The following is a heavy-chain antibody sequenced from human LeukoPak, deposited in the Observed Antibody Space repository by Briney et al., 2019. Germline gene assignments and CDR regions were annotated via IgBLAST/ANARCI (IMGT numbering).Heavy chain of an antibody. V-gene: IGHV1-8*01. J-gene: IGHJ6*03. CDR1: GYTFTSYD. D-gene: IGHD3-10*01. CDR3: ARGPDYYGSGSSRLYYYYYMDV. Sequence: ASVKVSCKASGYTFTSYDINWVRQATGQGLEWMGWMNPNSGNTGYAQKFQGRVTMTRNTSISTAYMELSSLRSEDTAVYYWARGPDYYGSGSSRLYYYYYMDVWGKGTTVTVSS. CDR2: MNPNSGNT.